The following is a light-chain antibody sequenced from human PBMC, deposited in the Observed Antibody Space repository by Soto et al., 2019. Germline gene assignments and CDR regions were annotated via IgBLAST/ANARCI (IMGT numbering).Light chain of an antibody. V-gene: IGLV1-40*01. CDR1: SSNIGAGYD. J-gene: IGLJ2*01. Sequence: QALVTQPPSVSGAPGQRVTISCTGSSSNIGAGYDVQWYQQLPGAAPKLLIFGNSNRPSGVPDRFSGSRSGTSASLAITGLQAEDEADYFCQSYDISLSVSVIFGGGTKLTVL. CDR2: GNS. CDR3: QSYDISLSVSVI.